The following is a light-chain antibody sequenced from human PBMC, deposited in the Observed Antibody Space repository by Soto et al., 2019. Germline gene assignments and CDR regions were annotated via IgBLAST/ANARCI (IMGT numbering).Light chain of an antibody. J-gene: IGLJ1*01. V-gene: IGLV1-40*01. Sequence: QAVVTQPPSVSGAPGQRVTISCTGSSSNIGAGYDVHWYQQLPGTAPKLLIYGNSNRPSGVPDRFSGSKSGTSASLAITGLQAEDEADYYCSSYTRSSTPYVYGTGTKLTVL. CDR3: SSYTRSSTPYV. CDR2: GNS. CDR1: SSNIGAGYD.